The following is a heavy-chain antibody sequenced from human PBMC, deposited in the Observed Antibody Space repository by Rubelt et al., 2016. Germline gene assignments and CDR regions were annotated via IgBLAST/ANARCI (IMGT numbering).Heavy chain of an antibody. CDR1: GYTFTTYG. CDR2: INTYNDKT. CDR3: ARGYFDSTGDFDY. Sequence: LVQSAIEVKKPGASVKISCKTSGYTFTTYGIIWVRRAPGQGLEWMEWINTYNDKTNYPQKFQGRVSMTTDSSTNTAYMELRSLRSDDTAVYYCARGYFDSTGDFDYWGQGTLVTVSS. J-gene: IGHJ4*02. D-gene: IGHD3-22*01. V-gene: IGHV1-18*01.